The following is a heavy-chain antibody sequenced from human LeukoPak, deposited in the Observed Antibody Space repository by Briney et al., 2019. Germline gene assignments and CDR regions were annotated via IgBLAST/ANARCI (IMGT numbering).Heavy chain of an antibody. J-gene: IGHJ4*02. CDR1: GYTFTGYY. V-gene: IGHV1-2*02. Sequence: GASVKVSCKASGYTFTGYYMHWVRQAPGQGLEWMGWINPNSGGTNYAQKFQGRVTMTRDTSISTAYMELSRLRSDDTAVYYCARGLMLYYDSSGPRGYWGQGTLVTVSS. CDR3: ARGLMLYYDSSGPRGY. CDR2: INPNSGGT. D-gene: IGHD3-22*01.